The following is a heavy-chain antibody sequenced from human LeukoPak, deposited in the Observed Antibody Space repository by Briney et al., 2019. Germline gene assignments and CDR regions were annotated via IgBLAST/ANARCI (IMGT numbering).Heavy chain of an antibody. J-gene: IGHJ4*02. V-gene: IGHV3-20*04. CDR3: ALSSGWYWDFDY. CDR1: GFTFDDYG. D-gene: IGHD6-19*01. Sequence: GGSLRLSCAASGFTFDDYGMSWVRQAPGKGLEWVSGINWNGGSTDYADSVKGRFTISRDNAKNSLYLQMNSLRAEDTAVYYCALSSGWYWDFDYWGQGTLVTVPS. CDR2: INWNGGST.